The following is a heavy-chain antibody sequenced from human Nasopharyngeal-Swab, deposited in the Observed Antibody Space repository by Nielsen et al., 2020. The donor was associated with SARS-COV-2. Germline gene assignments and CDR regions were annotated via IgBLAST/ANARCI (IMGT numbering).Heavy chain of an antibody. J-gene: IGHJ3*02. CDR1: GFTFSSYA. CDR3: ATGAFDI. Sequence: SLKISCAASGFTFSSYAIHWVRQAPGKGLEWVAVISYDGSNKYYADYVKGRFTISRDNSKNTLYLQMNSLRAEDTAVYYCATGAFDIWGQGTMVTVSS. CDR2: ISYDGSNK. V-gene: IGHV3-30-3*01.